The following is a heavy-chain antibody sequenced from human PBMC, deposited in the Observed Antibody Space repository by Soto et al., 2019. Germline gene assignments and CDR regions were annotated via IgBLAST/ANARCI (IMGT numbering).Heavy chain of an antibody. V-gene: IGHV1-18*01. D-gene: IGHD3-22*01. J-gene: IGHJ2*01. CDR1: GYTFTTYG. CDR2: INTYNDNT. CDR3: ATTFNPYDSCCYYF. Sequence: ASVKGSCKTSGYTFTTYGIAWVRQAPGQGLEWMGWINTYNDNTKYAQKFQGRVTMTADTSTATAFLDLGGLRSDDSAVYYCATTFNPYDSCCYYF.